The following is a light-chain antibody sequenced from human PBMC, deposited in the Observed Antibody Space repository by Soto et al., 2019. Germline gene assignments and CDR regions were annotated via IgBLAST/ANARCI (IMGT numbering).Light chain of an antibody. CDR2: EVS. CDR1: SSDVGGYNY. Sequence: QSALTQPPSASGSPGQSVTISCTGTSSDVGGYNYVSWYQQHPGKAPKLMIYEVSKRPSGVPDRFSGSKSGNTASLTVSGLQAEDEAYYYCNSYAGSNNWVFGGGTQLTVL. V-gene: IGLV2-8*01. J-gene: IGLJ3*02. CDR3: NSYAGSNNWV.